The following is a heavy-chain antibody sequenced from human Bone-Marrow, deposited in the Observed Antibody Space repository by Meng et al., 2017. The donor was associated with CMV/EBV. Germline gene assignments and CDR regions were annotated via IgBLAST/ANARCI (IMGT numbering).Heavy chain of an antibody. CDR1: GFTFSSYS. D-gene: IGHD3-10*01. J-gene: IGHJ4*02. CDR2: IRYDGSNK. V-gene: IGHV3-30*02. CDR3: AKDFASKGWFGERDY. Sequence: GESLKISCAASGFTFSSYSMNWVRQAPGKGLEWVAFIRYDGSNKYYADSVKGRFTISRDNSKNTLYLQMNSLRAEDTAVYYCAKDFASKGWFGERDYWGQGTLVTVSS.